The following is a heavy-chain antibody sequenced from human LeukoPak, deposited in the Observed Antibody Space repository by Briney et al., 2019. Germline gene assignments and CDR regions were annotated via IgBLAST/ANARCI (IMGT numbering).Heavy chain of an antibody. V-gene: IGHV3-74*01. CDR3: ARDVSTFSWKRFYYYYYMDV. CDR1: GFTFSSYW. J-gene: IGHJ6*03. D-gene: IGHD1-1*01. CDR2: VNSDRNIT. Sequence: GGSLRLSCAASGFTFSSYWMHWVRKAPGKGLVWLSRVNSDRNITTYADSVRGRFTISRDNAKNTLYLQMNSLRAEDTAVYYCARDVSTFSWKRFYYYYYMDVWGKGTTVTVSS.